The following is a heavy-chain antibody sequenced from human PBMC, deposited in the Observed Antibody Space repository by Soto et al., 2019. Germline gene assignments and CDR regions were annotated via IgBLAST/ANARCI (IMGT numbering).Heavy chain of an antibody. V-gene: IGHV4-34*01. CDR2: INHSGST. CDR3: ARVARYFDWSKVYFQH. CDR1: GGSFSGYY. Sequence: SETLSLTCAVYGGSFSGYYWSWIRQPPGKGLEWIGEINHSGSTNYNPSLKSRVTISVDTSKNQFSLKLSSVTAADTAVYYCARVARYFDWSKVYFQHWGQGTLVTVSS. J-gene: IGHJ1*01. D-gene: IGHD3-9*01.